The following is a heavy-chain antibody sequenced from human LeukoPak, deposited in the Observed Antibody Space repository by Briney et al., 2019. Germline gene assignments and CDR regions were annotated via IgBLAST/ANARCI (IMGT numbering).Heavy chain of an antibody. D-gene: IGHD1-26*01. V-gene: IGHV4-4*02. CDR2: IYHSGST. J-gene: IGHJ4*02. CDR3: ARVTSGSYDY. Sequence: SETLSLTCVVSGGSITNNWWSWVRQPPGKGLEWIGEIYHSGSTTYNPSLKSRVTMSIDTSKTQFSLKLSSVTAADTAVYYCARVTSGSYDYWGQGTLVTVSS. CDR1: GGSITNNW.